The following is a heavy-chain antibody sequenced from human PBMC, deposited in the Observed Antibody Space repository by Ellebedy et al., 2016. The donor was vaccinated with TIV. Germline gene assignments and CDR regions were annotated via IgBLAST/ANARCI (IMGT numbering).Heavy chain of an antibody. CDR1: GFSFSSYG. V-gene: IGHV3-33*01. CDR2: IWFDGSYK. D-gene: IGHD2-21*02. Sequence: PGGSLRLSCAVSGFSFSSYGMHWVRQAPGKGLEWLAVIWFDGSYKFYADSVKGQFTISRDNSKLYLQMNNLRDEDTAMYYCARGIGDWYLDYWGQGSLVTVSS. J-gene: IGHJ4*02. CDR3: ARGIGDWYLDY.